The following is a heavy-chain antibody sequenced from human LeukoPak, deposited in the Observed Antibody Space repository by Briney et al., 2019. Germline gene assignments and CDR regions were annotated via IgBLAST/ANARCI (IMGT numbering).Heavy chain of an antibody. CDR1: RFTFSSYG. CDR2: IQYDGSNE. D-gene: IGHD2-8*01. CDR3: AKDRCSNGVGCYYYYMDV. V-gene: IGHV3-30*02. J-gene: IGHJ6*03. Sequence: GGTLRLSCAASRFTFSSYGMHWVRQAPGKGLEWVAYIQYDGSNEQYADSVKGRFSISRDSSKNILYLQMNSLRAEDTAVYYCAKDRCSNGVGCYYYYMDVWGKGTTVTISS.